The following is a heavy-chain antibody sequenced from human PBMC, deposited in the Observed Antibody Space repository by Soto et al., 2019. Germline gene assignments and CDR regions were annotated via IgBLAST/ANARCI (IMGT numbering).Heavy chain of an antibody. Sequence: SLRLSCAASGFTFSSYAMSWVRQAPGKGLEWVSAISGSGGSTYYADSVKGRFTISRDNSKNTLYLQMNSLRAEDTAVYYCAKEGYSSSWYTGYYFDYWGQGTLVT. CDR1: GFTFSSYA. J-gene: IGHJ4*02. D-gene: IGHD6-13*01. CDR3: AKEGYSSSWYTGYYFDY. CDR2: ISGSGGST. V-gene: IGHV3-23*01.